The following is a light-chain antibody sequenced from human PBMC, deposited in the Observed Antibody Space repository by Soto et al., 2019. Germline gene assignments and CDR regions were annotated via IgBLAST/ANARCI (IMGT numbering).Light chain of an antibody. Sequence: EIVMTQSPATLSVSPGERATLSCRASQSVSSNLAWYQQKPGQAPRLLIYGASTRATGIPARFSGSGSGTEFSLTISSLLSEDFAVYYCQQYNNLPPWTFGQGTKVEIK. CDR3: QQYNNLPPWT. CDR2: GAS. V-gene: IGKV3-15*01. J-gene: IGKJ1*01. CDR1: QSVSSN.